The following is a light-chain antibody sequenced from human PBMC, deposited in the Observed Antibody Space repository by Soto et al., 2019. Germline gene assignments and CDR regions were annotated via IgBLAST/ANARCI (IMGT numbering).Light chain of an antibody. CDR1: SSNIGGNS. J-gene: IGLJ3*02. CDR3: AAWDDSLNGQWV. CDR2: SNN. Sequence: QSVMTQPPSVSAAPGQKVTISCSGSSSNIGGNSVSWYQQLPGTAPKLLIYSNNQRPSGVPDRFSGSKSGTSASLAISGLQSEDEADYYCAAWDDSLNGQWVFGGGTKVTVL. V-gene: IGLV1-44*01.